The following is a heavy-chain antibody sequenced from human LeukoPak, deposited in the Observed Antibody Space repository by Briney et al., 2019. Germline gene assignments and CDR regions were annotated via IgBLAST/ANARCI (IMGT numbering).Heavy chain of an antibody. CDR3: AREGYGSGNFDY. Sequence: SETLYLTCTVSGGSISSGSYYWSWIRQPAGKGLEWIGRIYTSGSTNYNPSLKSRVTISVDTSKNQFSLKLSSVTAADTAVYYCAREGYGSGNFDYWGQGTLVTVSS. D-gene: IGHD3-10*01. CDR1: GGSISSGSYY. CDR2: IYTSGST. J-gene: IGHJ4*02. V-gene: IGHV4-61*02.